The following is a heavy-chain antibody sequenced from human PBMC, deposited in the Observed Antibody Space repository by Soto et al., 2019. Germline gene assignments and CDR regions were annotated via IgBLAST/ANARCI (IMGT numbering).Heavy chain of an antibody. D-gene: IGHD2-8*02. CDR3: AREVVYAGWFDP. Sequence: PGGSLRLSCAASGFTFSSYWMHWVRQAPGKGLVWVSRINSDGSSTSYADSVKGRFTISRDNAKNTLYLQMNSLRAEDTAVYYCAREVVYAGWFDPWGQGTLVTVSS. V-gene: IGHV3-74*01. CDR1: GFTFSSYW. J-gene: IGHJ5*02. CDR2: INSDGSST.